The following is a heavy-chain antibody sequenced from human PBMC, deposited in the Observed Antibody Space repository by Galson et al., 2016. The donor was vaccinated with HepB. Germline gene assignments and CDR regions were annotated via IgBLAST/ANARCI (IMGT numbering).Heavy chain of an antibody. CDR2: ITLLFDTP. D-gene: IGHD3-10*01. CDR1: GGTFSGYS. CDR3: ARVMDSYSYMDV. V-gene: IGHV1-69*06. J-gene: IGHJ6*03. Sequence: SVKVSCKVSGGTFSGYSISWVRQAPGQGLQWMGGITLLFDTPTYSQKFQGRVTITADKSTTTAYMELSSLKSEDTAVYYCARVMDSYSYMDVWGKGTTVTVSS.